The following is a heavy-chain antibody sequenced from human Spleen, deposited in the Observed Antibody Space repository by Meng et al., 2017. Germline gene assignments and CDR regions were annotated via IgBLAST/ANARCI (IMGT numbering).Heavy chain of an antibody. D-gene: IGHD6-19*01. V-gene: IGHV5-51*01. J-gene: IGHJ4*02. CDR1: GYIFTTYW. CDR3: AMVSSGWYYFDY. CDR2: IYPGDSDT. Sequence: GESLKISCTASGYIFTTYWIAWVREMPGKGLEWMGIIYPGDSDTRYSPSFQGQVTFSADKSKDTAYLQWSSLKASDTAMYYCAMVSSGWYYFDYWGQGTLVTVSS.